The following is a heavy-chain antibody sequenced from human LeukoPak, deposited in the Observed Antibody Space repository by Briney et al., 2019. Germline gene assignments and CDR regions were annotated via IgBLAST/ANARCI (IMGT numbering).Heavy chain of an antibody. CDR2: IYTGDSDT. J-gene: IGHJ4*02. V-gene: IGHV5-51*01. CDR1: GSSFTSSW. Sequence: GESLKTSCKGPGSSFTSSWNAWVRQNPGKGLEWMGIIYTGDSDTTNSPSLQGQVILSVDKSISTAYLQWSSLKASDTAMYYCARSSHYYYGSGPLHAYYFDYWGQGTLVTVSS. D-gene: IGHD3-10*01. CDR3: ARSSHYYYGSGPLHAYYFDY.